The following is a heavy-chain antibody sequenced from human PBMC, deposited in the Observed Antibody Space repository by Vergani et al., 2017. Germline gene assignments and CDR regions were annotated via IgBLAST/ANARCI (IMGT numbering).Heavy chain of an antibody. CDR1: GFTFSDHY. CDR3: ARAGGYYDFWSGYSDPSLDY. V-gene: IGHV3-72*01. D-gene: IGHD3-3*01. Sequence: EVQLVESGGGLVQPGGSLRLSCAASGFTFSDHYMDWVRQAPGKGLEWVGRTRNKANSYTTEYAASVKGRFNISRDDSKNSLYLQMNSLKTEDTAVYYGARAGGYYDFWSGYSDPSLDYWGQGTLVTVSS. CDR2: TRNKANSYTT. J-gene: IGHJ4*02.